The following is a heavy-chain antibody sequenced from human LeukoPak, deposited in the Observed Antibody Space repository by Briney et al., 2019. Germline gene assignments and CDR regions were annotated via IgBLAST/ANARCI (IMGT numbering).Heavy chain of an antibody. V-gene: IGHV3-21*01. J-gene: IGHJ4*02. D-gene: IGHD3-10*01. CDR2: ISSSSSYI. CDR1: GFTFSGYN. CDR3: ARDGLVWFGETHPFGY. Sequence: PGGSLRLSCAASGFTFSGYNMNWVRQAPGKGLEWVSSISSSSSYIYYADSVKGRFTISRDNAKNSLYLQMNSLRAEDTAVYYCARDGLVWFGETHPFGYWGQGTLVTVSS.